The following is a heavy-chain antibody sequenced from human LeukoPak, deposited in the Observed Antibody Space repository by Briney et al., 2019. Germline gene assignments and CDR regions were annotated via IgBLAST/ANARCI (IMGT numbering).Heavy chain of an antibody. V-gene: IGHV4-4*07. D-gene: IGHD2-15*01. Sequence: SETLSLTCTVSGGSISSYYWSWIRQPAGKGLEWIGRIYTSGSTNYNPSLKSRVTMSVDTSKNQFSLRLSSVTAADTAVYYCARHHTVVVVAANVLDNWFDPWGQGTLVTVSS. J-gene: IGHJ5*02. CDR3: ARHHTVVVVAANVLDNWFDP. CDR1: GGSISSYY. CDR2: IYTSGST.